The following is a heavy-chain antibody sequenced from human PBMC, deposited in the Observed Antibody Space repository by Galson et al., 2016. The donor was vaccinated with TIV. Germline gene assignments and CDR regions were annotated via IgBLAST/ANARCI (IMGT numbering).Heavy chain of an antibody. CDR3: RARGDSRAHDVFDF. CDR1: GFTFSNFW. V-gene: IGHV3-74*01. J-gene: IGHJ3*01. CDR2: IKTDGSRT. Sequence: SLRLSCAASGFTFSNFWMHWVRQVPGKGLVWVSRIKTDGSRTDYVDSVKGRFTISRDNVKNTVYLQMDSLRAEDTAVYYGRARGDSRAHDVFDFWGHGTMVTVSS. D-gene: IGHD3-3*01.